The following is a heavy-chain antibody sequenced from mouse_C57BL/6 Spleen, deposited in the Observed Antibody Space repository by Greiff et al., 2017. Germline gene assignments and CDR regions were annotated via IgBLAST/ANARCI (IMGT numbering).Heavy chain of an antibody. J-gene: IGHJ2*01. CDR3: ARDLGQGYYFDY. CDR1: GFTFSSYA. V-gene: IGHV5-4*01. CDR2: ISDGGSYT. D-gene: IGHD3-3*01. Sequence: EVQLVESGGGLVKPGGSLKLSCAASGFTFSSYAMSWVRQTPEKRLEWVATISDGGSYTYYPDNVKGRFTISRDNAKNNLYLQMSHLKSEDTAMYYCARDLGQGYYFDYWGQGTTLTVSS.